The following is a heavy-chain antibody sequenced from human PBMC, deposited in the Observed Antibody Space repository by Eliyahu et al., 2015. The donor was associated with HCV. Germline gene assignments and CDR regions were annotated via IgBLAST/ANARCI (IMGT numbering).Heavy chain of an antibody. CDR2: IYYSGST. D-gene: IGHD3-22*01. J-gene: IGHJ4*02. Sequence: QLQLQESGPGLVKPSETLSLTCTXSXGXISXSSYYWGWIRQPPGKGLEWIGSIYYSGSTYYNPSLKSRVTISVDTSKNQFSLKLSSVTAADTAVYYCARQDYYDSSGYFDYWGQGTLVTVSS. V-gene: IGHV4-39*01. CDR3: ARQDYYDSSGYFDY. CDR1: XGXISXSSYY.